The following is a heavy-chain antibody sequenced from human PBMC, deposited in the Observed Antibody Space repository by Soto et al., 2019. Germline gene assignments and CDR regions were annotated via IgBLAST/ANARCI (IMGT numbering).Heavy chain of an antibody. Sequence: QVQLVESGGGVVQPGRSLRLSCAASGFTFSSYGMHWVRQAPGKGLEWVAVIWYDGSNKYYADSVKGRFTIARDNSKNTRYLQINSLRAEDTAVYYGARDPWYSSSWFFDYSGQGTLVTAS. J-gene: IGHJ4*02. V-gene: IGHV3-33*01. CDR3: ARDPWYSSSWFFDY. D-gene: IGHD6-13*01. CDR2: IWYDGSNK. CDR1: GFTFSSYG.